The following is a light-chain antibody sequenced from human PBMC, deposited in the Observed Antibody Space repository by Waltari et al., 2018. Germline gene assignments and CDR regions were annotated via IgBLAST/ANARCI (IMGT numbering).Light chain of an antibody. CDR2: STS. CDR3: LLFYGGVWV. CDR1: AGAVTSGYY. Sequence: QTVVTQEPSLTVSPGGTVTLTCASRAGAVTSGYYPNWFQQKPGQAPRALIYSTSNKPSWTPARFSGSLLGGKAALTLSVVQPEDEAEYYCLLFYGGVWVFGGGTKLTVL. J-gene: IGLJ3*02. V-gene: IGLV7-43*01.